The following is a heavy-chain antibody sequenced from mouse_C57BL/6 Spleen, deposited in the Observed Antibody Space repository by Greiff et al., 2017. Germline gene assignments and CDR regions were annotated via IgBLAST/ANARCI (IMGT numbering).Heavy chain of an antibody. CDR3: ARSDYGDYFDY. J-gene: IGHJ2*01. CDR1: GYAFSSYW. Sequence: VQLQQSGAELVKPGASVKISCKASGYAFSSYWMNWVKQRPGKGLEWIGQIYPGDGDTNYNGKFKGKATLTADNSSSTAYMQLSSLTSEDSAVYFCARSDYGDYFDYWGQGTTLTVSS. CDR2: IYPGDGDT. V-gene: IGHV1-80*01. D-gene: IGHD1-1*02.